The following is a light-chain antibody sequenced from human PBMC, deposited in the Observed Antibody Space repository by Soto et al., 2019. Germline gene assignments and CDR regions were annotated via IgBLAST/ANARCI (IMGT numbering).Light chain of an antibody. V-gene: IGLV1-40*01. Sequence: QSVLTQPPSVSGAPGQRVTIYCTGSSSNIGAGYDVHWYQQLPGTAPKLLIYGNSNRPSGVPDRFSGSKSGTSASLAITGLQAEDEAYYYCQSYDSILVVFGGGTKVTVL. CDR1: SSNIGAGYD. CDR2: GNS. CDR3: QSYDSILVV. J-gene: IGLJ2*01.